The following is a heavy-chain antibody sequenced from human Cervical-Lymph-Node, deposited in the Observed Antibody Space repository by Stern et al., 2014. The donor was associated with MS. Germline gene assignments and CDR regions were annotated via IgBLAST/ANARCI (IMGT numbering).Heavy chain of an antibody. CDR3: ASAYSISHYYFDY. D-gene: IGHD6-13*01. Sequence: VQLVQSGGGVVQPGRSLRLSCAASGFSFSRYAMHWVRQAPGKGLEWGALIWYDGSIPTYADSLTCLFTISIHNFKNTRYLQMNSLRAEYTAVYYFASAYSISHYYFDYWGQGTLVTVSS. CDR1: GFSFSRYA. V-gene: IGHV3-33*01. CDR2: IWYDGSIP. J-gene: IGHJ4*02.